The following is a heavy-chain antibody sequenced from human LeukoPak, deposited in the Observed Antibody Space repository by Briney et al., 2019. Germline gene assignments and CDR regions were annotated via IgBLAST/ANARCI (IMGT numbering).Heavy chain of an antibody. J-gene: IGHJ4*02. CDR1: GYTFTDYY. CDR2: INPNRGGT. Sequence: ASVKVSCKASGYTFTDYYLHWVRQAPGQGLEWMGWINPNRGGTTYAQKFQGRVTMTRDTSITTANMELSRLRSDDTAMYYCARALDFGGNGYYFDYWGQGTLVTVSS. D-gene: IGHD4-23*01. V-gene: IGHV1-2*02. CDR3: ARALDFGGNGYYFDY.